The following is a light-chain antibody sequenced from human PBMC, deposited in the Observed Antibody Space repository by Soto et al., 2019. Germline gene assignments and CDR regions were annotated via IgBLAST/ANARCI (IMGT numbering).Light chain of an antibody. J-gene: IGLJ2*01. CDR3: QTWGTGIVV. CDR2: VNSDGSH. Sequence: QLVLTQSPSASASLGASVKLTCTLSSGHGSYAIAWHQQQSQKGPRFLLKVNSDGSHRKGDGIPDRFSGSSSGAERYLTISTLQSEDEADYSCQTWGTGIVVFGGGTKLTVL. V-gene: IGLV4-69*01. CDR1: SGHGSYA.